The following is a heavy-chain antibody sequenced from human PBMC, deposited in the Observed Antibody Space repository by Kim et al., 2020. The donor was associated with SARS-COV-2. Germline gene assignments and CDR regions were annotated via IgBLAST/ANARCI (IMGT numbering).Heavy chain of an antibody. V-gene: IGHV3-23*01. CDR2: ISGSGGST. CDR1: GFTFSSYA. J-gene: IGHJ4*02. CDR3: AKGGERRNDFWSGYIPKN. D-gene: IGHD3-3*01. Sequence: GGSLRLSCAASGFTFSSYAMSWVRQAPGKGLEWVSAISGSGGSTYYADSVKGRFTISRDNSKNTLYLQMNSLRAEDTAVYYCAKGGERRNDFWSGYIPKNWGQGTLVTVSS.